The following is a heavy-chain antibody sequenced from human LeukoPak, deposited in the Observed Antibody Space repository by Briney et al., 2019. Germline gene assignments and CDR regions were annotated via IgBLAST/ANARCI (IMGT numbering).Heavy chain of an antibody. D-gene: IGHD2-8*01. CDR1: GFTFSNYA. CDR3: AKDSWPYNGIYDPFDI. CDR2: VGGDDAT. V-gene: IGHV3-23*01. J-gene: IGHJ3*02. Sequence: GGSLRLSCAASGFTFSNYAMNWVRQAPGKGLEWVSVVGGDDATYYTDSVKGRFTISRVNSKNTLSLQMNSLRPEDTAVYYCAKDSWPYNGIYDPFDIWGQGTMVTVSS.